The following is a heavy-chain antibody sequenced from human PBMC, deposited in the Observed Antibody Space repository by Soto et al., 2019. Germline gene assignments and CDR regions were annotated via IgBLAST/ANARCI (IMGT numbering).Heavy chain of an antibody. D-gene: IGHD1-26*01. CDR3: ASGGCRGKDVVYCYYGMDV. CDR2: IIPIFGTA. J-gene: IGHJ6*02. Sequence: QVQLVQSGAEVKKPGSSVKVSCKASGGTFSSYAISWVRQAPGQGLEWMGGIIPIFGTANYAQKFQGRVTITADETTSTAYMELSSLRSEDTALLYCASGGCRGKDVVYCYYGMDVWGLGITVTVSS. V-gene: IGHV1-69*01. CDR1: GGTFSSYA.